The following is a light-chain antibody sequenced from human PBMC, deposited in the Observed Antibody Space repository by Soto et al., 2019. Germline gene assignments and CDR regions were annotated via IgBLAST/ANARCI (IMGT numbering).Light chain of an antibody. CDR3: QQANSLPPLT. CDR2: AAS. Sequence: ILVTQSPSSVTASVGYRVTITCRASQPISNWLAWYQQKPGKAPKLLIYAASNLQSVVPSRFRGSRSGTHLTLTISSMQPEDFTTYFCQQANSLPPLTFGGGTTVEIK. CDR1: QPISNW. V-gene: IGKV1-12*01. J-gene: IGKJ4*01.